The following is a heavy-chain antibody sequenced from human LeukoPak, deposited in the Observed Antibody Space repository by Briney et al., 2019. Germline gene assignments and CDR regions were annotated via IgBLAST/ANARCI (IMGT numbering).Heavy chain of an antibody. CDR1: GYTFTDYF. CDR2: ISAYNGNT. J-gene: IGHJ6*02. Sequence: GASVKVSCKASGYTFTDYFMHWVRQAPGQGLEWMGWISAYNGNTNYAQKLQGRVTMTTDTSTSTAYMELRSLRSDDTAVYYCARGPIVYGSGSYYNVDYYYYGMDVWGQGTTVTVSS. CDR3: ARGPIVYGSGSYYNVDYYYYGMDV. D-gene: IGHD3-10*01. V-gene: IGHV1-18*04.